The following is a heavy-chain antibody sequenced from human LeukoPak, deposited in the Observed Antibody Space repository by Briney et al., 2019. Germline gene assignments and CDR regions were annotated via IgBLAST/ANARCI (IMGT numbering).Heavy chain of an antibody. CDR2: IEKYGSEE. D-gene: IGHD2-2*01. CDR1: GFSFSPYW. CDR3: VREVPGVMVAFDL. J-gene: IGHJ3*01. V-gene: IGHV3-7*04. Sequence: PGGSLRLSCAGSGFSFSPYWMSWVRQAPGKGLEWLANIEKYGSEEYYVDSVKGRFTISRDNAKNSLSLQMDSLRAEDTAVYYCVREVPGVMVAFDLWGQGTMVTVSP.